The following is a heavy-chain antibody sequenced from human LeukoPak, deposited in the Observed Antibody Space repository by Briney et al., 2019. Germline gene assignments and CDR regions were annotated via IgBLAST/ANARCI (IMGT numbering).Heavy chain of an antibody. V-gene: IGHV3-23*01. CDR2: ISPSGGST. CDR1: YV. CDR3: AKVVSGYYNFGMDV. D-gene: IGHD3-10*01. Sequence: YVMSWVRQAPGKGLEWVSGISPSGGSTYYEDSVRGRLIISRDNFKNTVYLKMNGLRVDDTAVYYCAKVVSGYYNFGMDVWGQGTTVTVSS. J-gene: IGHJ6*02.